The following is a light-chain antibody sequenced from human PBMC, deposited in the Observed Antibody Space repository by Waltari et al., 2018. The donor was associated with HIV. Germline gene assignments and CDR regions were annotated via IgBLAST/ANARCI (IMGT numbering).Light chain of an antibody. CDR2: SND. Sequence: QSVLIQEPSASGTPGQTGTISCSGGTSNLGSNTLIWYLHLPGTATKLLIYSNDQRPSGVPDRFSGSKSGTSASLAISGLQSEDEGDYFCAAWDDSLNGVMFGGGTKLTVL. J-gene: IGLJ3*02. V-gene: IGLV1-44*01. CDR1: TSNLGSNT. CDR3: AAWDDSLNGVM.